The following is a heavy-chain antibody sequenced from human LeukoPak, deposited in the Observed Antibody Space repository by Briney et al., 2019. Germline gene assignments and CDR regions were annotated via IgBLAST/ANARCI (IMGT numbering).Heavy chain of an antibody. CDR3: ASTASYCGFDCYSYFDY. CDR1: GFTFSSHL. Sequence: GGSLRLSCAASGFTFSSHLMHWVRQAQGTGLVWVSSVKSDGTATNYADSVKGRFTISRDNSKNTLFLQLDSLRADDTAFYFCASTASYCGFDCYSYFDYWGQGILVTVSS. D-gene: IGHD2-21*02. V-gene: IGHV3-74*01. J-gene: IGHJ4*02. CDR2: VKSDGTAT.